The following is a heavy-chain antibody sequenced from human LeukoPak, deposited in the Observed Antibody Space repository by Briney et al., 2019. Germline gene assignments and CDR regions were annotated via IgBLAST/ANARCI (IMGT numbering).Heavy chain of an antibody. D-gene: IGHD6-19*01. CDR1: GYTFTSYD. Sequence: ASVKVSCKASGYTFTSYDINWVRQAPGQGLEWMGWINPNSGGTNYAQKFQGRVTMTRDTSISTAYMELSRLRSDDTAVYYCASSSGWYPGYYYYYGMDVWGQGTTVTVSS. CDR2: INPNSGGT. V-gene: IGHV1-2*02. J-gene: IGHJ6*02. CDR3: ASSSGWYPGYYYYYGMDV.